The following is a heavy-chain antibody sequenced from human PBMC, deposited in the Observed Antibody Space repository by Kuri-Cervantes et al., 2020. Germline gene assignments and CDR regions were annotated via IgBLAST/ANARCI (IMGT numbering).Heavy chain of an antibody. D-gene: IGHD6-6*01. J-gene: IGHJ4*02. CDR2: IIPILGIA. Sequence: SVKVSCKASGGTFSSYTISWVRQAPGQGLEWMGRIIPILGIANYAQKFQGRVTITADKSTSTAYMELSSLRSEDTAVYYCARALVIEYSSSSEAFDYWGQGTLVTVSS. CDR1: GGTFSSYT. CDR3: ARALVIEYSSSSEAFDY. V-gene: IGHV1-69*02.